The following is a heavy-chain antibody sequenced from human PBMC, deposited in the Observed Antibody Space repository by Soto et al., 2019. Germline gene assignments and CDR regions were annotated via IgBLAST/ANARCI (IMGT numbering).Heavy chain of an antibody. CDR1: GFTFSTYW. V-gene: IGHV3-7*01. J-gene: IGHJ6*02. CDR2: INQDGSEK. Sequence: GGSLRLSCAASGFTFSTYWMTWVRQAPGKGLEWVANINQDGSEKYYVDSVKGRFTISRDNAKNSLNLHMNSLRAEDTAVYYCARGNAMDVWAQGTTVTVSS. CDR3: ARGNAMDV.